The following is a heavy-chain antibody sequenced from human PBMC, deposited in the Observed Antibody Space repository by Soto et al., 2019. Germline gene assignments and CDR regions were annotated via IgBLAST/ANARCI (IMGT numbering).Heavy chain of an antibody. CDR3: TTGSVEGV. Sequence: EVQLVESGGGLVKPGGSLRLSCAASGFSFSNAWMNWVRQAPGKGLEWVGCIKRKIDGEATDYAGPVKGRFTVFRDDSKSALYLQMNSLKGDDTAVYYCTTGSVEGVWGQGTTVTVS. CDR1: GFSFSNAW. D-gene: IGHD2-15*01. J-gene: IGHJ6*02. CDR2: IKRKIDGEAT. V-gene: IGHV3-15*07.